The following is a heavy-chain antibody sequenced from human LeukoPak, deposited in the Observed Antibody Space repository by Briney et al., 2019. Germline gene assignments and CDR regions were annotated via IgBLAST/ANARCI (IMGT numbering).Heavy chain of an antibody. V-gene: IGHV4-59*01. Sequence: SETLSLTCTVSGASISSYYWSWIRQPPGKGLEWIGYLFYTGSANYSPSLKSRVTISVHASENQCSLKLSSVTAADTAVYYCARAGSGYSLDYWGRGTLVTVSA. CDR1: GASISSYY. J-gene: IGHJ4*02. CDR3: ARAGSGYSLDY. CDR2: LFYTGSA. D-gene: IGHD3-22*01.